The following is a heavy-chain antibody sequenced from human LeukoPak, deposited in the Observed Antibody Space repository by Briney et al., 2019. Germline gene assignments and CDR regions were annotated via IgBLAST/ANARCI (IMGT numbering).Heavy chain of an antibody. Sequence: GGSLRLSCAASGFTFSSYGMHWVRQAPGKGLEWAAVIWYDGSNKYYADSVKGRFTISRDNSKNTLYLQMNSLRAEDTAAYYCARDHGYGYDYWGQGTLVTVSS. D-gene: IGHD5-18*01. CDR3: ARDHGYGYDY. CDR2: IWYDGSNK. CDR1: GFTFSSYG. J-gene: IGHJ4*02. V-gene: IGHV3-33*01.